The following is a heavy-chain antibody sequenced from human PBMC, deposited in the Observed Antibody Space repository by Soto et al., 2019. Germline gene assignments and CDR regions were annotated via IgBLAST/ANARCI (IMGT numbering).Heavy chain of an antibody. D-gene: IGHD2-15*01. V-gene: IGHV6-1*01. J-gene: IGHJ1*01. CDR1: GDSVSSNSAA. CDR2: TYYRSKWYN. CDR3: ARDRCSGGSCYFAFQH. Sequence: PSQTLSLTCAISGDSVSSNSAAWNWIRQSPSRGLEWLGRTYYRSKWYNDYAVSVKSRITINPDTSKNQLSLQLNSVTPEDTAVYYCARDRCSGGSCYFAFQHWGQGTLVTVSS.